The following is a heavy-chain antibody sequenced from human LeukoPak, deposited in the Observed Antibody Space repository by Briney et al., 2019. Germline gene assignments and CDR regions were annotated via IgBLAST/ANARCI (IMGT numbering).Heavy chain of an antibody. CDR1: GYTFTSYD. CDR2: FDPEDGET. V-gene: IGHV1-24*01. CDR3: ATFPLHCGGDCYSSFDY. J-gene: IGHJ4*02. Sequence: ASVKVSCKASGYTFTSYDINWVRQAPGKGLEWMGGFDPEDGETIYAQKFQGRVTMTEDTSTDTAYMELSSLRSEDTAVYYCATFPLHCGGDCYSSFDYWGQGTLVTVSS. D-gene: IGHD2-21*01.